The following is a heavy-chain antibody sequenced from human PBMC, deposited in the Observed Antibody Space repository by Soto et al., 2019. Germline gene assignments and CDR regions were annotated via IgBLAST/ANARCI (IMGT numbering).Heavy chain of an antibody. J-gene: IGHJ6*02. CDR3: ARSQGSSTSLAIYYYYYYGMDV. CDR1: GGTFSSYA. CDR2: IIPISGTA. Sequence: QVQLVQSGAEVKKPGSSVKVSCKASGGTFSSYAISWVRQAPGQGLEWMGGIIPISGTANYAQKFQGRVTLTADESTSTAYMELRSLRSEDTAVYYCARSQGSSTSLAIYYYYYYGMDVWGQGTTVTVSS. D-gene: IGHD2-2*01. V-gene: IGHV1-69*01.